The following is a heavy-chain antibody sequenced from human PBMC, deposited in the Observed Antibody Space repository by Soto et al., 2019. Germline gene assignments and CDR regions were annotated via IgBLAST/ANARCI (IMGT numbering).Heavy chain of an antibody. V-gene: IGHV1-69*12. CDR2: IMPVFRRP. CDR3: ARDKDRLQLGGNYYFILDV. D-gene: IGHD1-1*01. Sequence: QVQLVQSGAAVKKPGSSVKVSRKASGGTFRTSAISWVRQAPGQGLEWVGGIMPVFRRPKYAQNFQDRVTITADESTSTAYMELNSLRSDDTAVYYCARDKDRLQLGGNYYFILDVWGQGTAVTVSS. J-gene: IGHJ6*02. CDR1: GGTFRTSA.